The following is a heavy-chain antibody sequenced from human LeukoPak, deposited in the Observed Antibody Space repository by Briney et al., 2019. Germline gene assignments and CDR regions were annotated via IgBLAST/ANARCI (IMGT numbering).Heavy chain of an antibody. D-gene: IGHD3-10*01. J-gene: IGHJ6*02. V-gene: IGHV5-51*01. CDR3: ARSRSGGFNYYYYSMDV. CDR1: GYSFTSYW. Sequence: GESLKISCKGSGYSFTSYWIGWVRQMPGKGLEWMGIIYPGDSDTRYSPSFQGQVTISADKSISTAYLQWSSLKASDTAMYYCARSRSGGFNYYYYSMDVWGQGTTVTVSS. CDR2: IYPGDSDT.